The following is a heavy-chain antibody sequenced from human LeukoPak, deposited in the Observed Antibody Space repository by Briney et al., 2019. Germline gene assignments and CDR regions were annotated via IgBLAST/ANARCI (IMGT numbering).Heavy chain of an antibody. CDR1: GFTFDDYG. V-gene: IGHV3-20*04. D-gene: IGHD2-15*01. CDR3: AREATYCSGGNCHFLDH. J-gene: IGHJ4*02. CDR2: IYSGGST. Sequence: PGGSLRLSCAASGFTFDDYGMSWVRQAPGKGLEWVSIIYSGGSTFYADSVKGRFTISRDNAKNSLYLQMNSLRAEDTAVYYCAREATYCSGGNCHFLDHWGQGTLVTVSS.